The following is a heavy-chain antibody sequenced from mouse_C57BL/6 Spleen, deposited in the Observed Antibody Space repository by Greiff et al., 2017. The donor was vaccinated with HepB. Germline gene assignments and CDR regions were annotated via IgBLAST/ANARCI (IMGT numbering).Heavy chain of an antibody. CDR2: INPGSGGT. CDR1: GYAFTNYL. V-gene: IGHV1-54*01. J-gene: IGHJ4*01. D-gene: IGHD2-3*01. CDR3: ARSRGDGYYVLMDY. Sequence: QVQLQQSGAELVRPGTSVKVSCKASGYAFTNYLIEWVKQRPGQGLEWIGVINPGSGGTNYNEKFKGKATLTADKSSSTAYMQLSSLTSEDSAVYFCARSRGDGYYVLMDYWGQGTSVTVSS.